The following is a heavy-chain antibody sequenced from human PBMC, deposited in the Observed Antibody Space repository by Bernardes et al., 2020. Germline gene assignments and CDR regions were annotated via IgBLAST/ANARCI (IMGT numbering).Heavy chain of an antibody. J-gene: IGHJ4*02. D-gene: IGHD3-3*01. CDR1: GGSFSGYY. CDR2: INHSGRT. V-gene: IGHV4-34*01. Sequence: SETLSLTCAVYGGSFSGYYWSWIRQPPGQGLAWIGEINHSGRTHYNPSLKSRVTISVDTSKNQFSLKLSSVTAADTAVYYCARGAGPYYDFWSGYYKPLGFDYWGQGTLVTVAS. CDR3: ARGAGPYYDFWSGYYKPLGFDY.